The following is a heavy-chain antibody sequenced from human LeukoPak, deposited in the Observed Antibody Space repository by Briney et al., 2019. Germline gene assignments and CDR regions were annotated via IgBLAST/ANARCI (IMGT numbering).Heavy chain of an antibody. Sequence: GGSLRLSCAASGFTFSSYGMSWIRQAPGKGLEWVSYISSSGSTIYYADSVKGRFTISRDNAKNSLYLQMNSLRAEDTAVYYCARVDVVVPASTHDYWGQGTLVTVSS. CDR3: ARVDVVVPASTHDY. D-gene: IGHD2-2*01. V-gene: IGHV3-11*01. CDR2: ISSSGSTI. J-gene: IGHJ4*02. CDR1: GFTFSSYG.